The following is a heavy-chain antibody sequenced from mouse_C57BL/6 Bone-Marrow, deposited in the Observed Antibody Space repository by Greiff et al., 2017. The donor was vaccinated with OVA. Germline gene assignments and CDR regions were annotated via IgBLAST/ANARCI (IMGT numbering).Heavy chain of an antibody. V-gene: IGHV1-81*01. D-gene: IGHD1-1*01. Sequence: VQGVESGAELARPGASVKLSCKASGYTFTSYGISWVKQRTGQGLEWIGEIYPRSGNTYYNEKFKGKATLTADKSSSTAYMELRSLTSEDSAVYFCARRDYGPAYWGQGTLVTVSA. CDR3: ARRDYGPAY. CDR1: GYTFTSYG. CDR2: IYPRSGNT. J-gene: IGHJ3*01.